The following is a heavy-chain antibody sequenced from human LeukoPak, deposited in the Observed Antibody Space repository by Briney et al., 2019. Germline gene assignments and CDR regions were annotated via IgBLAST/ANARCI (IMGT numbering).Heavy chain of an antibody. Sequence: SETLSLTCTVSGGSISSGSYYWSWIRQPAEKGLEWIGRIYTSGSTNYNPSLKSRVTISVDTSKNQFSLKLSSVTAADTAVYYCARGTTSIPDYWGQGTLVTVSS. CDR1: GGSISSGSYY. CDR2: IYTSGST. CDR3: ARGTTSIPDY. J-gene: IGHJ4*02. V-gene: IGHV4-61*02. D-gene: IGHD1/OR15-1a*01.